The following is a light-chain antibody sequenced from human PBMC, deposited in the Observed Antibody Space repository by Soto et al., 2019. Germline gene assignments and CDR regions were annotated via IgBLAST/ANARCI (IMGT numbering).Light chain of an antibody. J-gene: IGKJ5*01. CDR3: QQSDSFPLA. V-gene: IGKV1-12*01. CDR2: AAS. CDR1: QGISNW. Sequence: DIQMTQSPSSVSASVGDTVTITCRASQGISNWLAWYQQKPGKAPNLLIYAASLLQSGVPSRFSGSGSGTDYTLTISSLQPEDCAKYCGQQSDSFPLAFGQGTRLEIK.